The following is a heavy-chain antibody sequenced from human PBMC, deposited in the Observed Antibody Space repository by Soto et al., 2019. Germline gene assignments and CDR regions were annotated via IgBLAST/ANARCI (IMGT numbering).Heavy chain of an antibody. CDR1: GYTFTSYY. D-gene: IGHD3-3*01. CDR2: INPSGGST. J-gene: IGHJ4*02. CDR3: ARVFRPGFLEWLPLNY. V-gene: IGHV1-46*03. Sequence: ASVKVSCKASGYTFTSYYMHWVRQAPGQGLEWMGIINPSGGSTSYAQKFQGRVTMTRDTSTSTVYMELSSLRSEDTAVYYCARVFRPGFLEWLPLNYWGQGTLVTSPQ.